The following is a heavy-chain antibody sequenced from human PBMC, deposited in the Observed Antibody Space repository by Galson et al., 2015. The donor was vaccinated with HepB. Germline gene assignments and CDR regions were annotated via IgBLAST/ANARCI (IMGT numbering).Heavy chain of an antibody. CDR1: GAASGSTFSRHG. CDR2: IWFDGSKK. D-gene: IGHD2/OR15-2a*01. J-gene: IGHJ3*02. V-gene: IGHV3-33*01. CDR3: ARYLGDYYGFDI. Sequence: SLRLSCAASGAASGSTFSRHGMQWVRQAPGKGLEWVARIWFDGSKKYHAAYLKGRFTISRDISKNMLYLQMNSLGAEDTAMYYCARYLGDYYGFDIWGQGTMVIVSS.